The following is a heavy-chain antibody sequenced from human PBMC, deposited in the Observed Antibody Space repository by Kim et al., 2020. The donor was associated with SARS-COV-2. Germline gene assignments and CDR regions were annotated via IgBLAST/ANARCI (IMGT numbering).Heavy chain of an antibody. V-gene: IGHV3-23*01. D-gene: IGHD3-10*01. CDR3: ANYGSGSYYIFDY. J-gene: IGHJ4*02. Sequence: GGSLRLSCAASGFTFSSYAMSWVRQAPGKGLEWVSAISGSGGSTYYADSVKGRFTISRDNSKNTLYLQMNSLRAEDTAVYYCANYGSGSYYIFDYWGQGTLLTVSS. CDR1: GFTFSSYA. CDR2: ISGSGGST.